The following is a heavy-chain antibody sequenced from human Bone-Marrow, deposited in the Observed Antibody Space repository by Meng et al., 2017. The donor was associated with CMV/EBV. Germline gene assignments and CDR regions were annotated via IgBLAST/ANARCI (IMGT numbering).Heavy chain of an antibody. CDR2: INSDGTYT. Sequence: LSCAVSGVTFRNSWMYWGRQAPGKGLVWVSRINSDGTYTTYADSVKGRFSISRDNAKNTLYLQMDSLRAEDTAVYYCAGYGSGWFLYWGQGTLVTVSS. J-gene: IGHJ4*02. V-gene: IGHV3-74*01. D-gene: IGHD6-19*01. CDR1: GVTFRNSW. CDR3: AGYGSGWFLY.